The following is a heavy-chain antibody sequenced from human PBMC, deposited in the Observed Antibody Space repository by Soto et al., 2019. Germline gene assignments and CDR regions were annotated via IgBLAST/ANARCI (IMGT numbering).Heavy chain of an antibody. Sequence: PSETLSLTCTVSGGSITNYLWSWIRQSPGKGLEWIGYIYYSGTTNYNPSLMSRVTISVDTSKNHFSLKLTSVTAADTAVYYCARVYGSGSLTNWFDPWGRRTLVTVSS. CDR1: GGSITNYL. J-gene: IGHJ5*02. V-gene: IGHV4-59*01. CDR2: IYYSGTT. D-gene: IGHD3-10*01. CDR3: ARVYGSGSLTNWFDP.